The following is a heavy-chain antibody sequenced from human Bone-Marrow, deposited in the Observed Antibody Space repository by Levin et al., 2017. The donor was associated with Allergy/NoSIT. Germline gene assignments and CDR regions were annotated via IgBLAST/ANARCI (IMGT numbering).Heavy chain of an antibody. Sequence: GESLKISCAASGFTFSNAWMSWVRQAPGKGLEWVGRIKSKTDGGTIEYAAPGKGRFTISRDDSKNTLSLQMNSLKTEDTAVYYCTTYSSSWYYFDYWGQGTLVTVSS. CDR2: IKSKTDGGTI. CDR3: TTYSSSWYYFDY. CDR1: GFTFSNAW. J-gene: IGHJ4*02. D-gene: IGHD6-13*01. V-gene: IGHV3-15*01.